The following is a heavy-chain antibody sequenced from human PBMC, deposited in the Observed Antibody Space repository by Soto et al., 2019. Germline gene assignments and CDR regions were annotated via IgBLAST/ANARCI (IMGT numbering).Heavy chain of an antibody. D-gene: IGHD4-17*01. V-gene: IGHV1-69*01. CDR3: GSDYGELDAFDI. CDR1: GGPFNNHA. J-gene: IGHJ3*02. CDR2: VIPTLATA. Sequence: QVQLVQSGAEVKKPGSSVKVSCKTSGGPFNNHAINWVRQAPGQGLEWVGLVIPTLATADYAQKFQGRVTMTADEVTNTAYLELSSLRSDDTGVYYCGSDYGELDAFDIWGQGTLVTVSS.